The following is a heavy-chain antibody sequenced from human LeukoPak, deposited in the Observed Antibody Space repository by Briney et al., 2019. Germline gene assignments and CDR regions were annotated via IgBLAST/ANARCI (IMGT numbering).Heavy chain of an antibody. D-gene: IGHD3-10*01. CDR2: ISANSSYI. V-gene: IGHV3-21*01. J-gene: IGHJ4*02. CDR3: AREEMGGTARSGTLY. Sequence: GGSLRLSCAATGFTLITYSINWVRQAPGKGLEWVSSISANSSYIYYADSVKGRFTISRDNARNSLYLQMNNLRAEDTAVYYCAREEMGGTARSGTLYWGQGTLVTVSS. CDR1: GFTLITYS.